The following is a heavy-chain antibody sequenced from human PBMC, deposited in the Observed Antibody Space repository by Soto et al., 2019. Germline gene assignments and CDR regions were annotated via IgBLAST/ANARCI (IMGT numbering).Heavy chain of an antibody. CDR3: ARHQDGSISWFDP. V-gene: IGHV5-51*01. CDR1: GYSFTNYW. Sequence: PGESLKISCKASGYSFTNYWIGWVRQMPGKGLEWMGIIYPGDSDTRYSPSFSGQVTISVDKSITTAYLQWSSLRASDTAIYYCARHQDGSISWFDPWGQGTLVTVSS. D-gene: IGHD3-10*01. J-gene: IGHJ5*02. CDR2: IYPGDSDT.